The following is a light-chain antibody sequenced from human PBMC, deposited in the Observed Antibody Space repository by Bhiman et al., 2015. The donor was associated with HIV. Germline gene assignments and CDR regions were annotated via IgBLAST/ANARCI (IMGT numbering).Light chain of an antibody. V-gene: IGLV2-14*03. CDR3: SSYTTSSTYV. CDR1: SSDIGGSDS. CDR2: DVS. Sequence: QSALTQPASVSGSPGQSITISCSGTSSDIGGSDSVSWYQHHPGKAPKLIIYDVSKWPAGVSSRFSGSKSDNTASLTISGLQAEDEADYYCSSYTTSSTYVFGTGTKVTVL. J-gene: IGLJ1*01.